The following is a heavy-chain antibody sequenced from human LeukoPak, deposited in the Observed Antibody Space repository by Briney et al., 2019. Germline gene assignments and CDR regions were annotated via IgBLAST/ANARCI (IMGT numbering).Heavy chain of an antibody. J-gene: IGHJ6*02. V-gene: IGHV1-69*04. CDR3: AREVYYYDSSGLIHYYYYGMDV. CDR1: RGTFSSYA. CDR2: IIPIFGIA. D-gene: IGHD3-22*01. Sequence: ASVKVSCKASRGTFSSYAISWVRQAPGQGLEWMGRIIPIFGIANYAQKFQGRVTITADKSTSTVYMELSSLRSEDTAVYYCAREVYYYDSSGLIHYYYYGMDVWGQGTTVTVSS.